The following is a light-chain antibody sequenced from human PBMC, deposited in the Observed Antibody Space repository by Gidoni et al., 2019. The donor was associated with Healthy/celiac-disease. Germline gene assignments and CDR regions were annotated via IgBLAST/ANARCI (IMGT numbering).Light chain of an antibody. CDR1: QSVSSSY. CDR2: GAS. J-gene: IGKJ4*01. Sequence: QSVSSSYLAWYQQKPGQAPRLLIYGASSRATGIPDRFSGSGSGTDFTLTISRLEPEDFAVYYCQQYGSSPLTFGGGTKVEIK. CDR3: QQYGSSPLT. V-gene: IGKV3-20*01.